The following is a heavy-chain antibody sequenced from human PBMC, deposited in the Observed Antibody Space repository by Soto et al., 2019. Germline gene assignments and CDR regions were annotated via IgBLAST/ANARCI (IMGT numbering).Heavy chain of an antibody. CDR3: ARLACSTTRCLTYFDY. CDR2: IYSSGNT. V-gene: IGHV4-59*08. J-gene: IGHJ4*02. CDR1: GGSISGYY. D-gene: IGHD2-2*01. Sequence: SETLSLTCTVSGGSISGYYLTWIRQPPGKGLEWIGYIYSSGNTNYNPSLQSRVTISVDTSKNQFSLKLSSVTAADTAVYYCARLACSTTRCLTYFDYWGQGALVTVSS.